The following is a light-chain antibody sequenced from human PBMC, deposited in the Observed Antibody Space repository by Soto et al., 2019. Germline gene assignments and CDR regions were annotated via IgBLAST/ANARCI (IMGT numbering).Light chain of an antibody. CDR3: QQYDDWPLT. J-gene: IGKJ4*01. V-gene: IGKV3-15*01. CDR2: DAF. Sequence: EKVMTQSPATLSVSPGERATLSCRASENVKTRLAWYQQKSGQAPRLLIYDAFTRATGIPARFSGSASGTEFTLTISSLQSEDYAVYYSQQYDDWPLTFGGGTKV. CDR1: ENVKTR.